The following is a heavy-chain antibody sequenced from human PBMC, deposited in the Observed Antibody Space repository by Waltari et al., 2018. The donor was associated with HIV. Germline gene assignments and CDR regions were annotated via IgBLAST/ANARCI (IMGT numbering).Heavy chain of an antibody. CDR3: AKDRGYKWLSYFES. CDR1: GFSFSSFG. CDR2: ISYDGSDV. Sequence: QAQLAESGGGVVQPGRSLRLSCATSGFSFSSFGLHWVRQTPDKGLEWVAAISYDGSDVYYRDNVRGRFTISRDNTRNTLYLQMNSLRLEDTALYYCAKDRGYKWLSYFESWGQGILVTVSS. V-gene: IGHV3-30*18. J-gene: IGHJ4*02. D-gene: IGHD6-19*01.